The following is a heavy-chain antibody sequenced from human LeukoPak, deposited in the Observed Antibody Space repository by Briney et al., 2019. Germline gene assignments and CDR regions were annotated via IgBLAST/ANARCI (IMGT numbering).Heavy chain of an antibody. J-gene: IGHJ4*02. Sequence: PGGSLRLSCAASGFTFRSYAMSWARQAPGKGLEWVSAISGSGGSTYYADSVKGRFTISRDNSKNTLYLQMNSLRAEDTAVYYCAKVKDGYNSHWGQGTLVTVSS. CDR3: AKVKDGYNSH. D-gene: IGHD5-24*01. V-gene: IGHV3-23*01. CDR2: ISGSGGST. CDR1: GFTFRSYA.